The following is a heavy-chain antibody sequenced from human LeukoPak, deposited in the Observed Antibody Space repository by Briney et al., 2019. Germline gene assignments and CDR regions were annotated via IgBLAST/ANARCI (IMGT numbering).Heavy chain of an antibody. J-gene: IGHJ5*01. CDR3: ARGGVGATTYVWFDY. CDR2: IYNSGST. D-gene: IGHD1-26*01. V-gene: IGHV4-59*01. Sequence: SETLSLTCTVSGGSISSYYWSWIRQPPGKGLEWIGYIYNSGSTNYNPSLKSRVTISVDTSKNQFSLKLNSVTAADTAVYYCARGGVGATTYVWFDYWGQGTLVTVSS. CDR1: GGSISSYY.